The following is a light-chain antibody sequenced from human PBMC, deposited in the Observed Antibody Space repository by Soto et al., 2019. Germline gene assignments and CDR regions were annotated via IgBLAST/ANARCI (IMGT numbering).Light chain of an antibody. CDR1: SSDVGGYNY. V-gene: IGLV2-8*01. Sequence: QSALTQPASVSGSPGQSITISCTGTSSDVGGYNYVSWYQHHAGKAPRLIIYEVVQRPSGVPDRFSGSKSGNTASLTVSGLQAADEADYFCKSYAGSNTYVFGSGTKLTVL. CDR2: EVV. CDR3: KSYAGSNTYV. J-gene: IGLJ1*01.